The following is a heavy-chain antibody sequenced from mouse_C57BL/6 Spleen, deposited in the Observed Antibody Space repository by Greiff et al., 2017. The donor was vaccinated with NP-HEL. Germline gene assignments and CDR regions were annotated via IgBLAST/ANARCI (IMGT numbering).Heavy chain of an antibody. V-gene: IGHV1-26*01. J-gene: IGHJ2*01. CDR3: AREIFTTVVAGYFDY. CDR1: GYTFTDYY. CDR2: INPNNGGT. D-gene: IGHD1-1*01. Sequence: EVMLQQSGPELVKPGASVKISCKASGYTFTDYYMNWVKQSHGKSLEWIGDINPNNGGTSYNQKFKGKATLTVDKSSSTAYMELRSLTSEDSAVYYCAREIFTTVVAGYFDYWGQGTTLTVSS.